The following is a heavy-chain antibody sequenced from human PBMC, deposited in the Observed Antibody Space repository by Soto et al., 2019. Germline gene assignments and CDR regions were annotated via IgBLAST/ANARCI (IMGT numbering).Heavy chain of an antibody. J-gene: IGHJ6*03. CDR1: GYTCTRYD. V-gene: IGHV1-8*01. CDR3: ARTFSSSSSYYYYYIDV. Sequence: ASVKVSCKASGYTCTRYDFNWVRQATGQGLEWMGWMNPNSGNTGYAQKFQGRVTMTRNTSISTAYMELSSLRSDDTAVYYCARTFSSSSSYYYYYIDVWGKGTTVTVSS. D-gene: IGHD6-6*01. CDR2: MNPNSGNT.